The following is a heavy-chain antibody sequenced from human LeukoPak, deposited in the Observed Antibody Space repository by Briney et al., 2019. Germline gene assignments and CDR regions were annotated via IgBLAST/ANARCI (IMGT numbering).Heavy chain of an antibody. CDR3: ARALGRQWLATFDY. CDR1: GGSISSYY. D-gene: IGHD6-19*01. J-gene: IGHJ4*02. CDR2: IYYSGST. Sequence: SETLSLTCTVSGGSISSYYWSWIRQPPGKGLEWIGYIYYSGSTNYNPSLKSRVTISVDTSKNQFSLKLSSVTAADTAVYYCARALGRQWLATFDYWGQETLVTVSS. V-gene: IGHV4-59*01.